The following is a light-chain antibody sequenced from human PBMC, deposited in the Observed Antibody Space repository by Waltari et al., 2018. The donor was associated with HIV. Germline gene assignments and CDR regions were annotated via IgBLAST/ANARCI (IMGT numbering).Light chain of an antibody. CDR2: WAS. CDR1: RTVLYNRNY. J-gene: IGKJ4*01. V-gene: IGKV4-1*01. CDR3: QQYYTLRST. Sequence: DIVMTQSPDSLAVSLGARATVTCTSSRTVLYNRNYLAWYQQKPGQPPKVPIYWASTRAIGVPDRFSGSGSGTDFSLTISRVQADDVAIYYCQQYYTLRSTFGGGTKIEI.